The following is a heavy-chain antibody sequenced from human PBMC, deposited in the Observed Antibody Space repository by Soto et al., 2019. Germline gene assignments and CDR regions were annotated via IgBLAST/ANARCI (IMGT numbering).Heavy chain of an antibody. J-gene: IGHJ6*03. CDR1: GGSISSSSYY. CDR3: ARKDYGDYVVSDPYYMYV. V-gene: IGHV4-39*01. D-gene: IGHD4-17*01. CDR2: IYYSRST. Sequence: QLQLQESGPGLVEPSETLSLTCTVSGGSISSSSYYWGWIRQPPGKGLEWIGRIYYSRSTYYNPSLNSRVTVSVDTSKNQFSRKLSSVTAADTAVYYCARKDYGDYVVSDPYYMYVWGKGTKVTVSS.